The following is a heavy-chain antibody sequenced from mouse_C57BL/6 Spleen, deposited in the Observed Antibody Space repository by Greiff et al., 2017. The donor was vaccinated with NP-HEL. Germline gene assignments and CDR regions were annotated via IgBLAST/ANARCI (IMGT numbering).Heavy chain of an antibody. CDR3: AREYYSNTFAC. CDR1: GYTFTGYW. Sequence: QVQLQQSGAELMKPGASVKLSCKATGYTFTGYWIEWVKQRPGHGLEWIGEILPGSCSTNYNEKFKGKFTFTADTSSNTAYMQLSRLTTEDSDIYYCAREYYSNTFACWGQGALVNVSA. J-gene: IGHJ3*01. D-gene: IGHD2-5*01. V-gene: IGHV1-9*01. CDR2: ILPGSCST.